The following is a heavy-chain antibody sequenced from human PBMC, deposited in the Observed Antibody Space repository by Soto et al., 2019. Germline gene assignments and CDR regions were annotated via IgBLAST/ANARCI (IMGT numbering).Heavy chain of an antibody. Sequence: SETLSLTCTVSGGSITSTDDYWNWIRQHPGKGLEWIGYIYNSRTTYYSPSFNSRGTISLDTSQNQFSLKLTFVTAADTAIYYCARVIDRGSYYSFEQWGQGSLVTVSS. V-gene: IGHV4-31*03. CDR1: GGSITSTDDY. D-gene: IGHD1-26*01. CDR3: ARVIDRGSYYSFEQ. CDR2: IYNSRTT. J-gene: IGHJ4*02.